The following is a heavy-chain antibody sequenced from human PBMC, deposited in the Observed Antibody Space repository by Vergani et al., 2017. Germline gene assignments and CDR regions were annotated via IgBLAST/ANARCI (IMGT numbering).Heavy chain of an antibody. Sequence: QVQLQQWGAGLLKPSETLSLTCAVYGGSFSGYYWSWIRQPPGKGLEWIGGINHSGSTNYNPSLKSRVTISVDTSKNQFSLKLSSVTAADTAVYYCARGEVRGIAASRYYYYYYMDVWGKGTTVTVSS. CDR3: ARGEVRGIAASRYYYYYYMDV. J-gene: IGHJ6*03. D-gene: IGHD6-25*01. V-gene: IGHV4-34*01. CDR1: GGSFSGYY. CDR2: INHSGST.